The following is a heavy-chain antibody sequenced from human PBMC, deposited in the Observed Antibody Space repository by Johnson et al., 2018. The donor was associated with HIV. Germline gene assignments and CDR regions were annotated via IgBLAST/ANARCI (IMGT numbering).Heavy chain of an antibody. Sequence: VQLVESGGGVVKPGGSLRLSCTASGFTFSTYAMSWVRQAPGKGLEWVSGISGGGSSSYFADSVRGRFTISRDTSKNTLYLHMNSLRAEDTAVYYCARDFNSGSPDGAFDIWGQGTMVTVSS. CDR1: GFTFSTYA. D-gene: IGHD4-23*01. CDR2: ISGGGSSS. CDR3: ARDFNSGSPDGAFDI. J-gene: IGHJ3*02. V-gene: IGHV3-23*04.